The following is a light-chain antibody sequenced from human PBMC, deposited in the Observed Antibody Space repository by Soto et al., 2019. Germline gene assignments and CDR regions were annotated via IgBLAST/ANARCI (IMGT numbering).Light chain of an antibody. Sequence: EIVLTQSPGTLSLSPGERVTLSCRASQSVYNNYLAWYQQRPGQAPRTLIYGASSRATGIPDRFSDSGSGTDFTLSISGLEPEDSAVYYCQQYGNSLTFGGGTKVEIK. J-gene: IGKJ4*01. CDR2: GAS. V-gene: IGKV3-20*01. CDR1: QSVYNNY. CDR3: QQYGNSLT.